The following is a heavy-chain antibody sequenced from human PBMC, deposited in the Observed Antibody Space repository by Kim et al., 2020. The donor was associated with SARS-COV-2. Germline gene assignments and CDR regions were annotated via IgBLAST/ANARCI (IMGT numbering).Heavy chain of an antibody. CDR2: IGGSGSNT. D-gene: IGHD3-10*01. CDR1: RFTFSSHD. Sequence: GGSLRLSCAASRFTFSSHDMSWVRQAPGKGLDWVSAIGGSGSNTYYADSVTGRFTISRDNSKNTLYLQMNSLRVEDTAAYYWARGAGSPDYWGQGTLVTV. V-gene: IGHV3-23*01. CDR3: ARGAGSPDY. J-gene: IGHJ4*02.